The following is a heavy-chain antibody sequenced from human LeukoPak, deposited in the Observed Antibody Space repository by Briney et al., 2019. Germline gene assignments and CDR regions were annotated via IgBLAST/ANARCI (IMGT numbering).Heavy chain of an antibody. D-gene: IGHD2-2*01. CDR3: AKDMGYCSSATCYGLDY. CDR1: GFTVSSNY. CDR2: VSGGGGTT. Sequence: GGSLRLSCAASGFTVSSNYMSWVRQAPGKGLEWVSTVSGGGGTTYYADSVKGRFTISRDNSKNTLFLQMNSLRAEDTAIYYCAKDMGYCSSATCYGLDYWGQGTLVTVSS. J-gene: IGHJ4*02. V-gene: IGHV3-23*01.